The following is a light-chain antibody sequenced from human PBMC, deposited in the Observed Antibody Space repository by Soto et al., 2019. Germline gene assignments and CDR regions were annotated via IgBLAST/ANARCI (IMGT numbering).Light chain of an antibody. J-gene: IGKJ3*01. CDR1: QSISNY. Sequence: DIHMTPSPSSLSASVGDRVTITCRASQSISNYLNWYQQKPGKAPKLLIFAASNLQSGVPSRFSGGGSETEFTLPTRSLQPEDFGTYYCHQSYSTPQTFGPGNKVDIK. CDR3: HQSYSTPQT. V-gene: IGKV1-39*01. CDR2: AAS.